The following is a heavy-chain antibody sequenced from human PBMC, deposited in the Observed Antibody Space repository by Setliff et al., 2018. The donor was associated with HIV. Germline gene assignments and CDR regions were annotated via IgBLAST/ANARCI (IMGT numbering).Heavy chain of an antibody. CDR1: GYTFSQYP. Sequence: ASVKVSCKASGYTFSQYPMHWVRQAPGQRPEWMGWINTGNGNTKISPKFQDRVTIIRDTSATTVYMEVNSLRSEDTAVYYCARISGNDRGGYYYHYFGYWGQGTLVTVSS. D-gene: IGHD3-22*01. J-gene: IGHJ4*02. V-gene: IGHV1-3*04. CDR2: INTGNGNT. CDR3: ARISGNDRGGYYYHYFGY.